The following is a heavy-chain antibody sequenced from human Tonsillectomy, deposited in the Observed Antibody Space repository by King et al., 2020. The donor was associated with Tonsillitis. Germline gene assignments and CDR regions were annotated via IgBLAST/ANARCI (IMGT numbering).Heavy chain of an antibody. CDR3: ARDWGYFDY. J-gene: IGHJ4*02. Sequence: QLQESGPGLVKPSETLSLTCTVSGGSISSYYWGWIRQPPGKGLEWIGNIYSSGSTNFNPSLESRVTISVDTSKNQFSLNLRSVTAADTAVYYCARDWGYFDYWGQGTLVTVSS. CDR1: GGSISSYY. V-gene: IGHV4-59*01. D-gene: IGHD7-27*01. CDR2: IYSSGST.